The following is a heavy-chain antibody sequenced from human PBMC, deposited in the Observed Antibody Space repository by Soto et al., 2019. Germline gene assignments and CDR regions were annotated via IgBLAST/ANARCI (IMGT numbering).Heavy chain of an antibody. J-gene: IGHJ4*02. CDR2: ISSAGSGT. D-gene: IGHD5-18*01. V-gene: IGHV3-74*01. Sequence: GGSLRLSCEASGFTFSRVSMNWVRQVPGKGLEWVACISSAGSGTCYADSVKGRFTISRDNAKSTLYLQMNSLRAEDTAVYYCATLNSFGSDYWGRGTLVTVSS. CDR1: GFTFSRVS. CDR3: ATLNSFGSDY.